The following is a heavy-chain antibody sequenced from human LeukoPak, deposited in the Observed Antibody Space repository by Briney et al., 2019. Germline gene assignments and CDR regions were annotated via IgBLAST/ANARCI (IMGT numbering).Heavy chain of an antibody. Sequence: GGSLRLSCAVSGITLSNYGMSWVRQAPGKGLEWVAGISDSGGSTNYADSVKGRFTISRDNPKNTLYLQMNSLRAEDTAVYYCAKGRYDILTGYYGYWGQGTLVTVSS. D-gene: IGHD3-9*01. J-gene: IGHJ4*02. CDR2: ISDSGGST. V-gene: IGHV3-23*01. CDR3: AKGRYDILTGYYGY. CDR1: GITLSNYG.